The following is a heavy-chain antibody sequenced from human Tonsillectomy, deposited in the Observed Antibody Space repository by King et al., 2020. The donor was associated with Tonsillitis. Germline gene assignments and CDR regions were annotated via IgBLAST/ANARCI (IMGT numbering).Heavy chain of an antibody. V-gene: IGHV3-15*01. CDR1: GFTFSNVW. CDR3: TTDPVVPADRQGDY. Sequence: VQLVDSGGGLVKPGGSLRLSCAASGFTFSNVWMAWVRQAPGKGLEGFGRFKSKTDGGITDYAAPVKGRFTISRDESKNTLYLQMNSLKTEDTAMYYCTTDPVVPADRQGDYWGQGTLVTVSS. CDR2: FKSKTDGGIT. D-gene: IGHD2-2*01. J-gene: IGHJ4*02.